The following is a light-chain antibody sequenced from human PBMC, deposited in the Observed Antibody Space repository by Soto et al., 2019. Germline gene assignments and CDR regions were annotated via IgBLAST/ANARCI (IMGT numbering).Light chain of an antibody. CDR1: QDIDIY. CDR3: QQSYRTPYT. CDR2: DES. Sequence: TQMTQSASSLSASVGDRVTITWRASQDIDIYLSWYQQKPGKVPKLLIYDESTLQSGVPSRFSGSGSGTDFTLTINNLQPEDFATYYCQQSYRTPYTFGQGTKVDIK. J-gene: IGKJ2*01. V-gene: IGKV1-39*01.